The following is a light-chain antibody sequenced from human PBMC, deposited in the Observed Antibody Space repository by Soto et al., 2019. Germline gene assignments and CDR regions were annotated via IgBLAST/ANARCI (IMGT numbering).Light chain of an antibody. CDR2: DVS. J-gene: IGLJ2*01. V-gene: IGLV2-14*01. CDR1: GSGVGTYSF. Sequence: QSALTQPASVSGSPGQSITISCTGTGSGVGTYSFVSWYQQRPGKAPKLIIYDVSNRPSGVSTRFSGSKSVNTASLTISGLQADDEADYYCSSYTYSTAIFGGGTKLTVL. CDR3: SSYTYSTAI.